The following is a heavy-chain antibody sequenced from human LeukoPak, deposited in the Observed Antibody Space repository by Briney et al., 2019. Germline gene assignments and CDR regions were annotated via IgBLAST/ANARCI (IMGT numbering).Heavy chain of an antibody. D-gene: IGHD6-19*01. Sequence: GGSLRLSCVGSGFSFDDYGMFWVRQAPGKGLEWVAGISGSGGSTYYADSVKGRFTISRDNSKNTLYLQMNSLRAEDTAVYYCAKALYSSGWYAYFDYWGQGTLVTVSS. CDR2: ISGSGGST. CDR3: AKALYSSGWYAYFDY. V-gene: IGHV3-23*01. CDR1: GFSFDDYG. J-gene: IGHJ4*02.